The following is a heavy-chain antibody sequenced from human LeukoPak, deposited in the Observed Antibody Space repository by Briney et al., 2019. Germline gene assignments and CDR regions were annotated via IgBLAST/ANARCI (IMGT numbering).Heavy chain of an antibody. D-gene: IGHD2-2*01. CDR3: ARRGVVPAARRQFDY. CDR1: GGSFSGYY. CDR2: INHSGST. Sequence: PSETLSLTCQVYGGSFSGYYWSWIRQPPGKGLEWIGEINHSGSTNYNPSLKSRVTISVDTSKNQFSLRLSSVTAADTAVYNCARRGVVPAARRQFDYWGQGTLVTVSS. V-gene: IGHV4-34*01. J-gene: IGHJ4*02.